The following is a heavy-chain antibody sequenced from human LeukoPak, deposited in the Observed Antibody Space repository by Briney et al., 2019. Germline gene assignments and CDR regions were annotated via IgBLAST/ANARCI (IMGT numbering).Heavy chain of an antibody. D-gene: IGHD6-13*01. CDR3: ARGLGSSWYPFDAFDI. CDR1: GGSISSYY. Sequence: SETLSLTCTASGGSISSYYWSWIRQPAGKGLEWIGRIYTSGSTNYNPSLKSRVTISVDKSKNQFSLKLSSVTAADTAVYYCARGLGSSWYPFDAFDIWGQGTMVTVSS. J-gene: IGHJ3*02. V-gene: IGHV4-4*07. CDR2: IYTSGST.